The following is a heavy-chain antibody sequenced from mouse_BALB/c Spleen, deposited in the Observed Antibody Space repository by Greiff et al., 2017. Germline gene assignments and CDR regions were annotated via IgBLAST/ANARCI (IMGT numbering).Heavy chain of an antibody. V-gene: IGHV3-6*02. J-gene: IGHJ3*01. CDR1: GYSITSGYY. CDR2: ISYDGSN. Sequence: ESGPGLVKPSQSLSLTCSVTGYSITSGYYWNWIRQFPGNKLEWMGYISYDGSNNYNPSLKNRISITRDTSKNQFFLKLNSVTTEDTATYYCARPYGSSYGFAYWGQGTLVTVSA. CDR3: ARPYGSSYGFAY. D-gene: IGHD1-1*01.